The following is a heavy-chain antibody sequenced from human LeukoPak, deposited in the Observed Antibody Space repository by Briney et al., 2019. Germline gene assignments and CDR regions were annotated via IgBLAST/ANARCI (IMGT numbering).Heavy chain of an antibody. CDR2: ISYDGSNK. J-gene: IGHJ4*02. V-gene: IGHV3-30*18. Sequence: GGSLRLSCAASGFTFSSYGMHWVRQAPGKGLEWVAVISYDGSNKYYADSVKGRFTISRDNSKNTLYLQMNSQRAEDTAVYYCAKDPASIEGVLDYWGQGTLVTVSS. CDR1: GFTFSSYG. D-gene: IGHD4/OR15-4a*01. CDR3: AKDPASIEGVLDY.